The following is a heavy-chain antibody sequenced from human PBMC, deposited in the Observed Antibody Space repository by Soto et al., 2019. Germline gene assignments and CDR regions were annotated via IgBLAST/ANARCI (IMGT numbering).Heavy chain of an antibody. Sequence: PGVSLKISCMGSGYTFTRYGLTWVRQAPGQGLEGMGWISAHNGNTDYAQKLQGRVIVTRDTSTGTAYMELRSLISVDTALYYCARGRYVYYRGQGALLTVSA. CDR2: ISAHNGNT. V-gene: IGHV1-18*01. D-gene: IGHD1-1*01. J-gene: IGHJ4*02. CDR3: ARGRYVYY. CDR1: GYTFTRYG.